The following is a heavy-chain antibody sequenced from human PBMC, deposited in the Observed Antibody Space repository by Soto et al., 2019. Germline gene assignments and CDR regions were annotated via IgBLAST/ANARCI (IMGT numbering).Heavy chain of an antibody. CDR2: ISYDGSNK. CDR1: GFTFSSYA. CDR3: ARRIQLWRYDAFDI. Sequence: GGSLRLSCAASGFTFSSYAMHWVRQAPGKGLEWVAVISYDGSNKYYADSVKGRFTISRDNSKNTLYLQMNSLRAEDTAVYYCARRIQLWRYDAFDIWGQGTMVTVSS. V-gene: IGHV3-30-3*01. D-gene: IGHD5-18*01. J-gene: IGHJ3*02.